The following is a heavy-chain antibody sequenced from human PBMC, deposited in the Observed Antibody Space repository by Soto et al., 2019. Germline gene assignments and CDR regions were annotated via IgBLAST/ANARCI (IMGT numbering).Heavy chain of an antibody. CDR1: GGSISSYY. CDR3: ARDQDGAFDI. CDR2: IYYSGST. J-gene: IGHJ3*02. Sequence: PSETLSLTCTVSGGSISSYYWSWIRQPPGKGLEWIGYIYYSGSTNYNPSLKSRVTISVDTSKNQFSLKLSSVTAADTAVYYCARDQDGAFDIWGQGTMVTVSS. V-gene: IGHV4-59*01.